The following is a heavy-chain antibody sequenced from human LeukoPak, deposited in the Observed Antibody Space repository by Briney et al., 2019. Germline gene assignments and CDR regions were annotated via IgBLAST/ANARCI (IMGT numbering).Heavy chain of an antibody. CDR1: GLLSSSYC. CDR3: ARDGTPIHGSGWVYMDV. V-gene: IGHV3-7*01. Sequence: GGSLRLSCAASGLLSSSYCMTWVRKAPGKRLEWWANIDEAGNEKHYVDTVEGRFTTSRDNAKNSLYLQMNSLRAEDTAVYYCARDGTPIHGSGWVYMDVWGKGTTVTISS. D-gene: IGHD6-25*01. J-gene: IGHJ6*04. CDR2: IDEAGNEK.